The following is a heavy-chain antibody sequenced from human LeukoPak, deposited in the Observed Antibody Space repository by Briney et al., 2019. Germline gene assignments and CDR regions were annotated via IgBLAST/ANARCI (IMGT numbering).Heavy chain of an antibody. Sequence: SETLSLTCTVSGGSISSYYWSWIRQPPGKGLEWIGEINHSGSTNYNPSLKSRVTISVDTSKNQFSLKLSSVTAADTAVYYCARGRRYYDSSGYPYWGQGTLVTVSS. CDR1: GGSISSYY. CDR3: ARGRRYYDSSGYPY. D-gene: IGHD3-22*01. J-gene: IGHJ4*02. CDR2: INHSGST. V-gene: IGHV4-34*01.